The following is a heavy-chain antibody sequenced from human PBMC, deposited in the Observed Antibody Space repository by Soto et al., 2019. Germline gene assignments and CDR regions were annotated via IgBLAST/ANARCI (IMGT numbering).Heavy chain of an antibody. D-gene: IGHD3-22*01. CDR1: GYTFTSYD. Sequence: GAPVKVSCKASGYTFTSYDINWVRQATGQGLEWMGWMNPNSGNTGYAQKFQGRVTMTRNTSISTAYMELSSLRSEDTAVYYCATNYYDSSGYPMYAFGIWGQGTMVTVSS. CDR2: MNPNSGNT. J-gene: IGHJ3*02. V-gene: IGHV1-8*01. CDR3: ATNYYDSSGYPMYAFGI.